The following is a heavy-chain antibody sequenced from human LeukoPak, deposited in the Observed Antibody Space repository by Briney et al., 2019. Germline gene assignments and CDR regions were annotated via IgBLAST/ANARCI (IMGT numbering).Heavy chain of an antibody. Sequence: GASVKVSCKASGGTFSSYAISWVRQAPGQGLEWMGGIIPIFGTANYAQKFQGRVTITADESTSTAYMELSSLRSEDTAVYYCARETGGYYDSSGPYFGYWGQGTLVTVSS. J-gene: IGHJ4*02. CDR1: GGTFSSYA. D-gene: IGHD3-22*01. CDR3: ARETGGYYDSSGPYFGY. V-gene: IGHV1-69*13. CDR2: IIPIFGTA.